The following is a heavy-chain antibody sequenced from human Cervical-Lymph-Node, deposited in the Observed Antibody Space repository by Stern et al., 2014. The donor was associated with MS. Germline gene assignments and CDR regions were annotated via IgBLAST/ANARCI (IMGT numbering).Heavy chain of an antibody. CDR3: TKDSGSFSIDY. V-gene: IGHV1-46*03. Sequence: QVQLVESGAEVKKPGASVKVSCQASGFTFTSYYIHWVRQAPGQGLEWMGIINPSGGTTTYAQMLQGRVTMTRDTSTSTVYMELSSLRSDDTAMYYCTKDSGSFSIDYWGQGTLVTVSS. CDR1: GFTFTSYY. J-gene: IGHJ4*02. D-gene: IGHD1-26*01. CDR2: INPSGGTT.